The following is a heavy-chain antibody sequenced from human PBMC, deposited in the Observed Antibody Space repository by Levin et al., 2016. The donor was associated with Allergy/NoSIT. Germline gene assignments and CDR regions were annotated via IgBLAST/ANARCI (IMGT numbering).Heavy chain of an antibody. V-gene: IGHV4-59*08. CDR3: ARHYTGYDFWSGYAYYYYGMDV. CDR2: IYYSGST. D-gene: IGHD3-3*01. Sequence: SETLSLTCTVSGGSISSYYWSWIRQPPGKGLEWIGYIYYSGSTNYNPSLKSRVTISVDTSKNQFSLKLSSVTAADTAVYYCARHYTGYDFWSGYAYYYYGMDVWGQGTTVTVSS. CDR1: GGSISSYY. J-gene: IGHJ6*02.